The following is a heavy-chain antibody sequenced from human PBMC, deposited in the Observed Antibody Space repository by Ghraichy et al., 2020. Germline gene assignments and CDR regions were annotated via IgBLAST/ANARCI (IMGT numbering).Heavy chain of an antibody. CDR1: GGSFSGYY. V-gene: IGHV4-34*01. J-gene: IGHJ4*02. CDR3: ARTSILYGGTPRPPA. CDR2: INHSGST. D-gene: IGHD4-23*01. Sequence: SETLSLTCAVYGGSFSGYYWSWIRQPPGKGLEWIGEINHSGSTNYNPSLKSRVTISVDTSKNQFSLKLSSVTAADTAVYYCARTSILYGGTPRPPAWGQGTLVTVSS.